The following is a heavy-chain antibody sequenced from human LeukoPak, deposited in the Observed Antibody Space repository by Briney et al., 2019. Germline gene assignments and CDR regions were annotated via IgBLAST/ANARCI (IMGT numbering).Heavy chain of an antibody. CDR3: STGIEGGVDY. V-gene: IGHV1-46*01. CDR1: GYTFTSSY. CDR2: INPSGGST. J-gene: IGHJ4*02. D-gene: IGHD1-26*01. Sequence: ASVTVSCKASGYTFTSSYMHWVRQAPGQGLEWMGIINPSGGSTSYAQKFQGRVTMTRDMSTSTVYMELSSLRSEDTAVYYCSTGIEGGVDYWGQGTLVTVSS.